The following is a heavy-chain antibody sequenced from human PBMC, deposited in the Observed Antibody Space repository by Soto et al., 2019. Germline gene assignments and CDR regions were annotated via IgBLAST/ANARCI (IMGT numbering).Heavy chain of an antibody. J-gene: IGHJ5*01. CDR2: IIPVFGIA. Sequence: AVKVPCKASGGTFSRPAFIWVRQAPGQGLEWMGGIIPVFGIANYAQKFQGRVSITADESTSTAHMELTSLKSEDTAVYYCARECEHVIVFLGLFDPWGQGTPVTVSS. CDR3: ARECEHVIVFLGLFDP. CDR1: GGTFSRPA. D-gene: IGHD3-10*01. V-gene: IGHV1-69*13.